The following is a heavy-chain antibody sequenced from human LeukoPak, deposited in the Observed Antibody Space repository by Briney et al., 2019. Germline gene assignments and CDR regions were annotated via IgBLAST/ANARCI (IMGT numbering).Heavy chain of an antibody. D-gene: IGHD3-3*01. Sequence: GGSLRLSCAASGFTFSRSGMHWVRQAPGKGLEWVAVISYDGSNKYYADSVKGRFTISRDNSKSTLYLQMNSLRSEDTAVYYCARGPDFLEGARRLPPQWFDPWGQGTLVTVSS. CDR1: GFTFSRSG. CDR3: ARGPDFLEGARRLPPQWFDP. J-gene: IGHJ5*02. CDR2: ISYDGSNK. V-gene: IGHV3-30*05.